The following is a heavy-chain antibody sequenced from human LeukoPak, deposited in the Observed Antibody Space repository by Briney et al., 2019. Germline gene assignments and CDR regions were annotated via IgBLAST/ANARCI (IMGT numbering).Heavy chain of an antibody. V-gene: IGHV1-69*05. Sequence: GASEKVSCKASGGTFSSYAISWVRQAPGQGLEWMGRIIPIFGTANYAQKFQGRVTITTDESTSTAYMELSSLRSEDTAVYYCARDLLIAASDSWFDPWGQGTLVTVSS. D-gene: IGHD6-6*01. CDR1: GGTFSSYA. J-gene: IGHJ5*02. CDR2: IIPIFGTA. CDR3: ARDLLIAASDSWFDP.